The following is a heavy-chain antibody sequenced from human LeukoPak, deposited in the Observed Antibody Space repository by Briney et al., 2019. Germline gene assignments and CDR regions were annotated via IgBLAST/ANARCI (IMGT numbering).Heavy chain of an antibody. Sequence: ASVKVSCKASGYTFSSYGISWVRQAPGQGLEWMGGIIPIFGTATYAQKFQGRVAITADESTSTAYMELSSLRSEDTVVYYCASPPITQVVTQYFQHWGQGTLVTVSS. V-gene: IGHV1-69*13. CDR2: IIPIFGTA. J-gene: IGHJ1*01. D-gene: IGHD3-22*01. CDR1: GYTFSSYG. CDR3: ASPPITQVVTQYFQH.